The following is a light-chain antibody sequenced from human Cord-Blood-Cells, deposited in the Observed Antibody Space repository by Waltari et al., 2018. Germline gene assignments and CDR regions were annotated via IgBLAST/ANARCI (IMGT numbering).Light chain of an antibody. Sequence: DIQMSQSPSSLSAPVGVSVTITCRESQSIRSYLNWYQQKPRKATKLLIYAASSLQSAVPARFSRSGSGPDFTLTIRSLQPEDFATYSCQQRYSTPLTFGGGTKVEIK. CDR2: AAS. J-gene: IGKJ4*01. V-gene: IGKV1-39*01. CDR3: QQRYSTPLT. CDR1: QSIRSY.